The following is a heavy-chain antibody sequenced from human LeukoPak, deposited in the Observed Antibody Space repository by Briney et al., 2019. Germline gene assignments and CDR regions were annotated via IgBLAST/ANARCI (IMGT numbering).Heavy chain of an antibody. Sequence: GGSLRLSCSVSGFTFSNYAMHWVRQAPGKGLEWVSLISGGSGNIYYVDSVKGRFTISRGNSKNTLYVQMTSLRAEDTAIYYCAKGSDYYGSVTSKKTDWGQGTLVTVSS. CDR1: GFTFSNYA. V-gene: IGHV3-23*01. J-gene: IGHJ4*02. D-gene: IGHD3-10*01. CDR2: ISGGSGNI. CDR3: AKGSDYYGSVTSKKTD.